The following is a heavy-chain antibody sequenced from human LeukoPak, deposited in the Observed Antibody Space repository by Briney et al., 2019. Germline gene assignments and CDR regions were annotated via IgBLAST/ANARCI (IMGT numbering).Heavy chain of an antibody. V-gene: IGHV3-23*01. D-gene: IGHD3-16*01. CDR1: GFTFSSYA. J-gene: IGHJ4*02. CDR3: AKGYYDYVWWSYYFDY. CDR2: ISGTGGST. Sequence: SGGSLRLSCAASGFTFSSYAMSWVSQAPGKGLEWVSAISGTGGSTYYADSVKGRFTISRDNARDTLYLQMNSLRAEDTAVYYCAKGYYDYVWWSYYFDYWGQGTLVTVSS.